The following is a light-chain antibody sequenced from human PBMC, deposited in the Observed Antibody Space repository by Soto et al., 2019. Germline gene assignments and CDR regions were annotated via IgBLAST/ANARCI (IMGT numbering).Light chain of an antibody. CDR2: EVS. V-gene: IGLV2-14*01. J-gene: IGLJ1*01. Sequence: QSVLTQPASVSGSPGQSITISCTGTSSDVGGYNYVSWYQQYPGKAPKLMIFEVSNRPSGVSSRFSGSKSGNTASLTISGLQPEDEADYYCASYSGRYTFVFGTGTKLTVL. CDR1: SSDVGGYNY. CDR3: ASYSGRYTFV.